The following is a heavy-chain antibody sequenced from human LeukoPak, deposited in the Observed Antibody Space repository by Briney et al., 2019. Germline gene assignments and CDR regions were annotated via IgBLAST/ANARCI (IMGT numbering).Heavy chain of an antibody. CDR2: INHSGST. CDR1: GGSFSGYY. V-gene: IGHV4-34*01. D-gene: IGHD6-13*01. J-gene: IGHJ4*02. CDR3: ARGRASSWRYAYFDY. Sequence: SETLSLACAVYGGSFSGYYWSWIRQPPGKGLEWNEEINHSGSTNYNPSLKSRVTISVDTSNNQFSLKLNSVTAADTAVYYCARGRASSWRYAYFDYWGQGTLVTVSS.